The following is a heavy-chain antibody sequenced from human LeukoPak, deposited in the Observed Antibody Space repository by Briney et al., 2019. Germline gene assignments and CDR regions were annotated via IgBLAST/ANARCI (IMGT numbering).Heavy chain of an antibody. Sequence: SETLSLTCAVYGGSFSGYYWSWIRQPPGKGLEWIGEINHSGSTNYNPSLKSRVTISVDTSKNQFSLKLSSVTAADTAVYYCARVDTVVVPAAIDYWGQETLVTVSS. V-gene: IGHV4-34*01. CDR2: INHSGST. D-gene: IGHD2-2*01. CDR3: ARVDTVVVPAAIDY. J-gene: IGHJ4*02. CDR1: GGSFSGYY.